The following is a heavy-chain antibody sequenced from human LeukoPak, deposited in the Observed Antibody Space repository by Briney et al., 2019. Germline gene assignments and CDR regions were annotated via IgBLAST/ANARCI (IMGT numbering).Heavy chain of an antibody. D-gene: IGHD2-21*02. J-gene: IGHJ4*02. V-gene: IGHV4-61*01. CDR3: ARFGTYCGGDCYSGTFDY. Sequence: PSQTLSLTCTVSGGSISSGSYYWSWIRQPPGKGLEWIGYIYYSGSTNYNPSLKSRVTISVDTSKNQFSLKLSSVTAADTAVYYCARFGTYCGGDCYSGTFDYWGQGTLVTVSS. CDR1: GGSISSGSYY. CDR2: IYYSGST.